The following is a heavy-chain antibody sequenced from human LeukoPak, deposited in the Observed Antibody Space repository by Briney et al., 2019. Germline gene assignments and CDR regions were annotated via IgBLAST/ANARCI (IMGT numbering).Heavy chain of an antibody. D-gene: IGHD3-22*01. CDR2: INWNGDST. V-gene: IGHV3-20*04. Sequence: GGSLRLSCAASGFTFDDYGMSWVRQTPGKGLEWVSGINWNGDSTGYADSVKGRFTISRDNAKKSLYLQMNSLRAEDTALYYCAAGRSGYSFDFWGQGTLVTVSS. J-gene: IGHJ4*02. CDR3: AAGRSGYSFDF. CDR1: GFTFDDYG.